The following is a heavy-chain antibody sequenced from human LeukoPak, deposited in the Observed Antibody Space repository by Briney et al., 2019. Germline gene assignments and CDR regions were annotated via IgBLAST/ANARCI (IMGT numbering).Heavy chain of an antibody. Sequence: GSLRLSCAASGFTFSDYFMSWIRQPPGEGLEWIGSIYYSGNTHYSPSLKSRVTISVDTSKNQFSLRLTSVTAADTAVYYCARLPKTYDFWNHYYAYWGQGTLVTVSS. CDR1: GFTFSDYF. J-gene: IGHJ4*02. CDR3: ARLPKTYDFWNHYYAY. CDR2: IYYSGNT. D-gene: IGHD3-3*01. V-gene: IGHV4-34*01.